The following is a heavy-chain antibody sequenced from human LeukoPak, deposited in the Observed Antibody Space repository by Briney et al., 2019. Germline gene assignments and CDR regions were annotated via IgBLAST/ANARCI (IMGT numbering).Heavy chain of an antibody. CDR3: ARVGLDDAFDI. CDR1: GYTFTSYY. D-gene: IGHD2-15*01. J-gene: IGHJ3*02. V-gene: IGHV1-46*01. CDR2: INPSGGST. Sequence: ASVRASCKASGYTFTSYYMHWVRQAPGQGLEWMGIINPSGGSTSYAQKFQGRVTMTRDTSTSTVYMELSSLRSEDTAVYYCARVGLDDAFDIWGQGTMVTVSS.